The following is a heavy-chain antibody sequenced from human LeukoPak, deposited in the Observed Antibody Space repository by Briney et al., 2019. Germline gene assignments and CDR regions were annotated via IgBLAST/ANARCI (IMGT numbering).Heavy chain of an antibody. CDR2: IHLSGST. D-gene: IGHD3-3*01. J-gene: IGHJ4*02. V-gene: IGHV4-4*02. CDR1: GGSISSSNW. CDR3: AKDRSLTLPTNERSAYYYH. Sequence: SGTLPLTCAVSGGSISSSNWWTWVRPPPRAGLEWIGQIHLSGSTNYNPSLKSRVTISIDKSKNQFSLTLTSVTAADTAVYYCAKDRSLTLPTNERSAYYYHWGQGSLVTVSS.